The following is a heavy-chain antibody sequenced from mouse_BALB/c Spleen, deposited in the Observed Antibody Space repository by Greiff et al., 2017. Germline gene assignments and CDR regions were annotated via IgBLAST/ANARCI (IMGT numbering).Heavy chain of an antibody. CDR2: ISSGGSYT. Sequence: EVQRVESGGDLVKPGGSLKLSCAASGFTFSSYGMSWVRQTPDKRLEWVATISSGGSYTYYPDSVKGRFTISRDNAKNTLYLQMSSLKTEDTAMYYCARQGVIHYYGSFDYWGQGTTLTVSS. D-gene: IGHD1-2*01. J-gene: IGHJ2*01. V-gene: IGHV5-6*01. CDR1: GFTFSSYG. CDR3: ARQGVIHYYGSFDY.